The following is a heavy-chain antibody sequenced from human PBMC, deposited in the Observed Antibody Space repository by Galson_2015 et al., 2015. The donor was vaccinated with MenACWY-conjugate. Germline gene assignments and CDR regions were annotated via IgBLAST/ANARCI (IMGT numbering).Heavy chain of an antibody. CDR1: GFTFSSYA. Sequence: SLRLSCAASGFTFSSYAMSWVRQAPGKGLEWVSGISGGGTTTDYADSVKGRCTISRDSSKNTLYLQMNSLRAEDTAIYYCAKGTARHCSSTNCYPFDHWGQGTLVTVSS. CDR3: AKGTARHCSSTNCYPFDH. J-gene: IGHJ4*02. D-gene: IGHD2-2*01. CDR2: ISGGGTTT. V-gene: IGHV3-23*01.